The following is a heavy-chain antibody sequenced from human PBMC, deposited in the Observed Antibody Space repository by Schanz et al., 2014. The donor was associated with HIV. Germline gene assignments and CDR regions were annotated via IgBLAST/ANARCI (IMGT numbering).Heavy chain of an antibody. CDR2: ITTSSR. V-gene: IGHV3-21*02. D-gene: IGHD5-18*01. J-gene: IGHJ6*02. CDR1: GFTFSSYN. CDR3: AKDLNPYNVHTTLVTPPVGYGMDV. Sequence: DVQLVESGGGLVKPGGSLRLSCVASGFTFSSYNFNWVRQAPGKGLEWVSSITTSSRFYADSVKGRFTISRDNAKNSLYLQMHSLRAEDTALYYCAKDLNPYNVHTTLVTPPVGYGMDVWGQGTTVTVSS.